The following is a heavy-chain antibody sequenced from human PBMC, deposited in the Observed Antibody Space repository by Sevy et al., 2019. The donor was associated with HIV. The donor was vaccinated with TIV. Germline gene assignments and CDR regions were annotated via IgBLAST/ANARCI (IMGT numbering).Heavy chain of an antibody. D-gene: IGHD3-3*01. CDR1: GYTFTDTGYY. Sequence: ASVKVSCKASGYTFTDTGYYVHWVRQAPGQGLEWMGWINPKSGATNYAQKFQGRVTMTRDTSVSTANMELSRLRSDETAVYYCARESYDFWTGPVDYDYGMDVWGQWTTVTVSS. CDR2: INPKSGAT. J-gene: IGHJ6*02. V-gene: IGHV1-2*02. CDR3: ARESYDFWTGPVDYDYGMDV.